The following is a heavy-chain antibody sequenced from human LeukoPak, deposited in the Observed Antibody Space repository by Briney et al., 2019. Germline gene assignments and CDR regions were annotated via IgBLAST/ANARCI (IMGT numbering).Heavy chain of an antibody. CDR2: INHSGST. CDR3: ASRRYSYAIDY. V-gene: IGHV4-34*01. D-gene: IGHD5-18*01. CDR1: GGSFSGYY. J-gene: IGHJ4*02. Sequence: PSETLSLTCAVYGGSFSGYYWSWIRQPPGKGLEWIGEINHSGSTNYNPSLKSRVTISVDTSKNQFSLKLSSVTAADTAVYYCASRRYSYAIDYWGQGTLVTVSS.